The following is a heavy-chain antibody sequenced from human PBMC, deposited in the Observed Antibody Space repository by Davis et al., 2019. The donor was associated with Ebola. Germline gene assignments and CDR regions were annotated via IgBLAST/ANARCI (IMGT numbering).Heavy chain of an antibody. D-gene: IGHD5-12*01. Sequence: SETLSLTCTVSGGSVSSGSYYWSWIRQPPGKGLEWIGYVYYSGSTNYNPSLKSRVTISVDTSKNQFSLKLSSVTAADTAVYYCAKSGYTGYDPRINFDYWGQGILVTVSS. CDR2: VYYSGST. J-gene: IGHJ4*02. V-gene: IGHV4-61*01. CDR1: GGSVSSGSYY. CDR3: AKSGYTGYDPRINFDY.